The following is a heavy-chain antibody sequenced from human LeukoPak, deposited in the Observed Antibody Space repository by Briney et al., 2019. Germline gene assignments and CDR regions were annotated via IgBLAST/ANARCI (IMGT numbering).Heavy chain of an antibody. Sequence: PGGSLRLSCAASGFTFSSYWMHWVRQAPGKGLVWVSRINSDGSSTSYADFVKGRFTISRDNAKNSPYLQMNSLRAEDTAVYYCAELGITMIGGVWGKGTTVTISS. D-gene: IGHD3-10*02. CDR2: INSDGSST. J-gene: IGHJ6*04. CDR3: AELGITMIGGV. V-gene: IGHV3-74*01. CDR1: GFTFSSYW.